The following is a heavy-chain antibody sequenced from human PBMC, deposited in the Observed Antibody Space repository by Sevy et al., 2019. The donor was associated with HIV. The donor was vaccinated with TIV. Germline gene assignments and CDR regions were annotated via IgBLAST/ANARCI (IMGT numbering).Heavy chain of an antibody. CDR3: ARDLPPSATTVAHFDC. V-gene: IGHV3-48*03. J-gene: IGHJ4*02. CDR2: ISNIGISV. D-gene: IGHD4-17*01. CDR1: GFSFSSYE. Sequence: GGSLRLSCAASGFSFSSYEMNWVGQAPGKGLEWLSYISNIGISVYYSASVRGRLTIPSDKARNSLYLQMNSLRAEDTAVYYCARDLPPSATTVAHFDCWGQGTLVTVSS.